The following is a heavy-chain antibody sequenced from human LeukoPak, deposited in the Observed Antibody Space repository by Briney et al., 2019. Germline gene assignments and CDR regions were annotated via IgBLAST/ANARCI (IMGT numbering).Heavy chain of an antibody. CDR1: GYSFTSYW. CDR3: ARRERITMVRGYYYYGMDV. Sequence: GESLQISCKGSGYSFTSYWIGWVRQMPGKGLEWMGIIYPGASDTRYSPSFQGQVTISADKSISTAYLQWSSLKASDTAMYYCARRERITMVRGYYYYGMDVWGQGTTVTVSS. D-gene: IGHD3-10*01. J-gene: IGHJ6*02. CDR2: IYPGASDT. V-gene: IGHV5-51*01.